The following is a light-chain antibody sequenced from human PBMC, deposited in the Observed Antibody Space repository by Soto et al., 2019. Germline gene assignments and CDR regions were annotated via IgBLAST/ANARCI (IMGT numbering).Light chain of an antibody. CDR3: QQRSNWPP. V-gene: IGKV3-11*01. CDR1: QSVSSY. Sequence: EIELTQSPATLSLSPWERATLSCRASQSVSSYLAWYQQKPGQAPRLLIYDASNRATGIPARFSGSGSGTDFTLTISSLEPEDFAVYYCQQRSNWPPFGGGTKVDIK. CDR2: DAS. J-gene: IGKJ4*01.